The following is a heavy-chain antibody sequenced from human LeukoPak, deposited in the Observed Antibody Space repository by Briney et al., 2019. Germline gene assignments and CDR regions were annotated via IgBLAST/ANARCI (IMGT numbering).Heavy chain of an antibody. CDR1: GGSISSSSYY. J-gene: IGHJ3*02. V-gene: IGHV4-39*01. D-gene: IGHD4-11*01. CDR3: ARHGVYSNYLYGFGI. CDR2: IYYSGIT. Sequence: KPSETLSLTCIVSGGSISSSSYYWGWIRQPPGKGLEWIGNIYYSGITYYNPSLKSRATISVDTPKNQFSLKLNSVTAADTAVYYCARHGVYSNYLYGFGIWGQGTMVTVSS.